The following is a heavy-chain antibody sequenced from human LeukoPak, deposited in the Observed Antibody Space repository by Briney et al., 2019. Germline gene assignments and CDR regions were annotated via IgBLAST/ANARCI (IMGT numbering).Heavy chain of an antibody. CDR1: GFTFSSYA. CDR3: AKAQDIVVVPAAIGGWFDP. Sequence: GGSLRLSCAASGFTFSSYAMSWVRQAPGKGLEWVSAISGSGGSTYYADSVKGRFTISGDNSKNTLYLQMNSLRAEDTAVYYCAKAQDIVVVPAAIGGWFDPWGQGTLVTVSS. V-gene: IGHV3-23*01. D-gene: IGHD2-2*02. J-gene: IGHJ5*02. CDR2: ISGSGGST.